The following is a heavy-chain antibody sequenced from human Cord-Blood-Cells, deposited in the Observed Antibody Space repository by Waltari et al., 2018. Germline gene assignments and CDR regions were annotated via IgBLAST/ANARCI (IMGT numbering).Heavy chain of an antibody. D-gene: IGHD6-19*01. Sequence: QVQLQQWGAGLLKPSETLSLTCAVYVGSFSGYYWSWIRQPPGKGLEWIGEINHSGSTNYNPSLKSRVTISVDTSKNQFSLKLSSVTAADTAVYYCARAIGSSGWYFDYWGQGTLVTVSS. CDR2: INHSGST. CDR3: ARAIGSSGWYFDY. CDR1: VGSFSGYY. V-gene: IGHV4-34*01. J-gene: IGHJ4*02.